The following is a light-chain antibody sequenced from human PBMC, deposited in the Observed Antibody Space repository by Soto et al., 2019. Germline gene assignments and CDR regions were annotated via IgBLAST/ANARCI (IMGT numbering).Light chain of an antibody. CDR3: QQRTAWPLT. V-gene: IGKV3-11*01. J-gene: IGKJ4*01. CDR1: KRVSRH. Sequence: DIVLTQSPATLSLSPGERATLSCKASKRVSRHLVWYQQKPGQAPRLLMSAASTRATGIPARFSGSGSGTDFTLTISSLHPEDFAVYYCQQRTAWPLTLGGGTKVEIQ. CDR2: AAS.